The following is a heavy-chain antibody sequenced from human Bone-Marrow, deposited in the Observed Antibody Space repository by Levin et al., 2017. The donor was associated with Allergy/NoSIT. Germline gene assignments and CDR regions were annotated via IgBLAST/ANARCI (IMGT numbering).Heavy chain of an antibody. CDR2: ISWNSAAT. J-gene: IGHJ3*01. Sequence: SCAASGFSFDDYAMHWVRQIPGKGLEWVSGISWNSAATAYAHSVKGRFTISRDNAKNSLYLQMSSLKAEDTALYFCTRDKSTGWARQTYGRQFWGEGTMVTV. D-gene: IGHD6-19*01. V-gene: IGHV3-9*01. CDR1: GFSFDDYA. CDR3: TRDKSTGWARQTYGRQF.